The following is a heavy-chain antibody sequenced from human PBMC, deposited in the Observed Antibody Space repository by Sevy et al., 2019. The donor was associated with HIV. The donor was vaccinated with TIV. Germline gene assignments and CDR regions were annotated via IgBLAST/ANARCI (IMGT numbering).Heavy chain of an antibody. J-gene: IGHJ4*02. CDR1: GFTFSNYD. CDR2: ISHDERYK. CDR3: VRRVSCGGDFYYLDS. D-gene: IGHD2-21*02. V-gene: IGHV3-30*04. Sequence: GGSLRLSCAASGFTFSNYDMHWVRQAPGKGLDWVAVISHDERYKNYAESVKVRFTISRDNFKNTLFLQMDSLRSEDTAVYFCVRRVSCGGDFYYLDSWGQGALVTVSS.